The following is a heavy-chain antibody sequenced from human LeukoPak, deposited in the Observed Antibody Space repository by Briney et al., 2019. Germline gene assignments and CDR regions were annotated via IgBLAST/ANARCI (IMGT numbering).Heavy chain of an antibody. CDR3: ARDGLYDSSGYYMDS. CDR1: GGAISSYY. Sequence: PSETLSLTCTVSGGAISSYYWSWTRQSPGKGLEWIGYIYYSGGTKYNPSLMSRVTISVDRAQNQFSLSLRSVTAADTAVYYCARDGLYDSSGYYMDSWGQGTLLIVSS. V-gene: IGHV4-59*01. CDR2: IYYSGGT. J-gene: IGHJ4*02. D-gene: IGHD3-22*01.